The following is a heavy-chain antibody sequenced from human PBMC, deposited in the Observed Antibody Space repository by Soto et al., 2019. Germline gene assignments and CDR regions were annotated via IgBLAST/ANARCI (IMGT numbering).Heavy chain of an antibody. CDR3: ARDRMVAAAGYNWFDP. V-gene: IGHV3-30-3*01. D-gene: IGHD6-13*01. J-gene: IGHJ5*02. CDR2: ISYDGSNK. Sequence: GGSLRLSCASSGFTFISYAMHWVRQAPGKGLEWVAVISYDGSNKYYADSVKGRFTISRDNSKNTLYLQMNSLRAEDTAVYYCARDRMVAAAGYNWFDPWGQGTLVTVSS. CDR1: GFTFISYA.